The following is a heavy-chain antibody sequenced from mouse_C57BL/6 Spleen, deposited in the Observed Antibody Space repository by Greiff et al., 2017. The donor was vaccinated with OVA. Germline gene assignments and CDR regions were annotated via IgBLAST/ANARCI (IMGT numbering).Heavy chain of an antibody. CDR1: GYTFTDYE. V-gene: IGHV1-15*01. J-gene: IGHJ2*01. CDR3: TPYYYGIGGYYFDY. CDR2: IDPETGGT. D-gene: IGHD1-1*01. Sequence: QVHVKQSGAELVRPGASVTLSCKASGYTFTDYEMHWVKQTPVHGLEWIGAIDPETGGTAYNQKFKGKAILTADKSSSTAYMELRSLTSEDSAVYYCTPYYYGIGGYYFDYWGQGTTLTVSS.